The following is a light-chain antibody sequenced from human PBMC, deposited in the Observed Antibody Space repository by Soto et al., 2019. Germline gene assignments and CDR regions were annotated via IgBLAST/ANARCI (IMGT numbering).Light chain of an antibody. Sequence: QSALTQPASVSGSPEESITISCTGTSSDVGGYNYVSWYQQHPGKAPKLMIYDVSNRPSGVSNRFSGSKSGNTASLTISGLQAEDEADYYCSSYTSSSIVFGTGTKVTVL. J-gene: IGLJ1*01. CDR2: DVS. CDR3: SSYTSSSIV. V-gene: IGLV2-14*01. CDR1: SSDVGGYNY.